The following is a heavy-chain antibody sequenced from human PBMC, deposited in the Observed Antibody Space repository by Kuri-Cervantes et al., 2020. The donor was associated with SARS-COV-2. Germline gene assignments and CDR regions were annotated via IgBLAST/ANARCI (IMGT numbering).Heavy chain of an antibody. CDR3: AGSRWLQLDYYYYYGMDV. CDR2: IIPIFGTA. Sequence: SVKVSCKASGGTFSSYAISWVRQAPGQGLEWMGGIIPIFGTANYAQKFQGRVTITADKSTSTAYMELSSLRSEDTAVYYYAGSRWLQLDYYYYYGMDVWGQGTTVTVSS. V-gene: IGHV1-69*06. D-gene: IGHD5-24*01. J-gene: IGHJ6*02. CDR1: GGTFSSYA.